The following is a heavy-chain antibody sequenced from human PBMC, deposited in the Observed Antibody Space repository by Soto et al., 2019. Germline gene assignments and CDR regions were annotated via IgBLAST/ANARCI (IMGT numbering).Heavy chain of an antibody. D-gene: IGHD3-3*01. Sequence: SETLSLTCPVAGGSISSYYWSWIRQPPGKGLEWIGYIYYSGSTNYNPSLKSRVTISVDTSKNQFSLKLSSVAAADTAVYYCASSRTYYDFWSGYYTNNWFDPWGQGTLVTVSS. CDR2: IYYSGST. CDR3: ASSRTYYDFWSGYYTNNWFDP. V-gene: IGHV4-59*01. J-gene: IGHJ5*02. CDR1: GGSISSYY.